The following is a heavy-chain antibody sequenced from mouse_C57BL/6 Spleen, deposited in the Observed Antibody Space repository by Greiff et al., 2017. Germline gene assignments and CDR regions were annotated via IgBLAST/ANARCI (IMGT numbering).Heavy chain of an antibody. J-gene: IGHJ1*03. Sequence: DVMLVESGGGLVQPKGSLKLSCAASGFTFNTYAMHWVRQAPGKGLEWVARIRSKSSNYATYYADSVKDRFTISRDDSQSMLYLQMNNLKTEDTAMYYCVRGSRGDWYFDVWGTGTTVTVSS. CDR2: IRSKSSNYAT. D-gene: IGHD1-1*01. CDR1: GFTFNTYA. CDR3: VRGSRGDWYFDV. V-gene: IGHV10-3*01.